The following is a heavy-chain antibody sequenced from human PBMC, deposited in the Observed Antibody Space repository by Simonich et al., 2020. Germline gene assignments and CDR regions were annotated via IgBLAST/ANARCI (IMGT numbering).Heavy chain of an antibody. CDR2: INPNSGGT. CDR3: ARSSDLLNWNDGPYY. CDR1: GYTFTGYY. Sequence: QVQLVQSGAAVKKPGASVNVSCKASGYTFTGYYMHWVRQAPGQGREWMRRINPNSGGTNYDQKYQGRVTMTRDTSISTAYMELSRLRSDDTAVYYCARSSDLLNWNDGPYYWGQGTLVTVSS. J-gene: IGHJ4*02. D-gene: IGHD1-1*01. V-gene: IGHV1-2*02.